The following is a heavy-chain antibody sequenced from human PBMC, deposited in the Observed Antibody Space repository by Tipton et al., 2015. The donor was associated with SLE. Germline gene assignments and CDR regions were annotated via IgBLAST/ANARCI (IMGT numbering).Heavy chain of an antibody. D-gene: IGHD2-8*02. J-gene: IGHJ4*02. CDR3: ARLVAPDYFDY. CDR1: GGSITSDN. Sequence: LSLTCTVSGGSITSDNWWSWVRQAPGKGLEWISSISSSSNFIYYADSLKGRFTISRDNAKNSLYLQMNSLRAEDTAVYYCARLVAPDYFDYWGQGTLVTVSS. V-gene: IGHV3-21*03. CDR2: ISSSSNFI.